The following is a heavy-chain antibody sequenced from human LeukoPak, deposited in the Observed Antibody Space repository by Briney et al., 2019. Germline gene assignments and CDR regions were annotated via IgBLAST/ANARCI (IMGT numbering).Heavy chain of an antibody. Sequence: SVKVSCKASGGTFSSYAISWVRQAPGQGLEWMGGIIPIFGTANYAQKFQGRVTITADESTSTAYMELSSLGSEDTAVYYCARDGLGATTVTTHINGRTNYYGMDVWGQGTTVTVSS. CDR3: ARDGLGATTVTTHINGRTNYYGMDV. CDR1: GGTFSSYA. D-gene: IGHD4-11*01. J-gene: IGHJ6*02. CDR2: IIPIFGTA. V-gene: IGHV1-69*13.